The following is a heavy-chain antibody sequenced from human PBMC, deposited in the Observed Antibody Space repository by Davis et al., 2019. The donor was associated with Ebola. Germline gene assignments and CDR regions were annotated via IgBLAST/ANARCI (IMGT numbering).Heavy chain of an antibody. D-gene: IGHD1-26*01. CDR3: ARGQVGSGSYFFDY. J-gene: IGHJ4*02. Sequence: GESLKISCAASGFTVSSNYMSWVRQAPGKGLEWVSVIYSGGSTYYADSVKGRFTISRDNSKNTLYLQMNSLRAEDTAVYYCARGQVGSGSYFFDYWGQGTLVTVSS. V-gene: IGHV3-53*01. CDR1: GFTVSSNY. CDR2: IYSGGST.